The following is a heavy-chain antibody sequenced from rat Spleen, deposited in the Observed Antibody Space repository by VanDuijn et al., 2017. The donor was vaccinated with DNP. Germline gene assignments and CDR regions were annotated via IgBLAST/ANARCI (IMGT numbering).Heavy chain of an antibody. J-gene: IGHJ4*01. V-gene: IGHV5-25*01. CDR2: ISPSGGST. CDR1: GFTFSNYD. Sequence: EVQLVESGGGLVQPGRSLKLSCAASGFTFSNYDMAWVRQASTKGLEWVASISPSGGSTYYRDSVKGRFTVSRDNAKSSLYLQMDSLRSEDTATYYCARHPYYYDGYYHDAMDAWGQGTSVTVSS. D-gene: IGHD1-12*03. CDR3: ARHPYYYDGYYHDAMDA.